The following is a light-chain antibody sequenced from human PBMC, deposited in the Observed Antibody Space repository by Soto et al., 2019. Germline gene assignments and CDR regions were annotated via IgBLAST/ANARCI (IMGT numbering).Light chain of an antibody. CDR3: QVWDNNSDHVV. CDR1: NIGSKS. J-gene: IGLJ2*01. Sequence: SYELTQPPSVSVAPGETDTITCGGNNIGSKSVHWYQQKAGQAPVLTIYYDRDRSSGIPERFSGSNSGNTATLTISRVEAGDEADYYCQVWDNNSDHVVFGGGTKLTVL. V-gene: IGLV3-21*04. CDR2: YDR.